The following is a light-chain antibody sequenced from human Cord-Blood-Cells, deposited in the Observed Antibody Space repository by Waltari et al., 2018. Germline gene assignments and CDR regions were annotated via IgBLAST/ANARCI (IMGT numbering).Light chain of an antibody. CDR2: EGS. CDR1: SSDVGSSNL. V-gene: IGLV2-23*01. Sequence: QSALTQPASVSGSPGQSITIPCTGTSSDVGSSNLVPWYQQHPGKAPKLMIYEGSKRPSGVSNRFSGSKSGNTASLTISGLQAEDEADYYCCSYAGSSNWVFGGGTKLTVL. CDR3: CSYAGSSNWV. J-gene: IGLJ3*02.